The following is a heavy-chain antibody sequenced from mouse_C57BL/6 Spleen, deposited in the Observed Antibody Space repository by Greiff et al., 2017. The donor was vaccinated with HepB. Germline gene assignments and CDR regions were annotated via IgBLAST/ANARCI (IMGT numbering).Heavy chain of an antibody. D-gene: IGHD2-4*01. CDR2: INPSTGGT. CDR1: GYSFTGYY. V-gene: IGHV1-42*01. J-gene: IGHJ3*01. CDR3: AIDYEGFAY. Sequence: EVKLLESGPELVKPGASVKISCKASGYSFTGYYMNWVKQSPEKSLEWIGEINPSTGGTTYNQKFKAKATLTVDKSSSTAYMQLKSLTSEDSAVYYCAIDYEGFAYWGQETLVTVSA.